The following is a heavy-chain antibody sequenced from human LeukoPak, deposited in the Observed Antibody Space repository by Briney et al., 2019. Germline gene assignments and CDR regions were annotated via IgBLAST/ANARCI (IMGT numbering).Heavy chain of an antibody. V-gene: IGHV3-48*01. CDR2: ISSSSSTI. D-gene: IGHD2-15*01. CDR3: ARDRGYCSGGGCYSPPPHFDY. Sequence: GGSLRLSCAASGFTFSSYSMNWVRQAPGKGLEWVSYISSSSSTIYYADSVKGRFTISRDNAKNSLYLQMNSLRAEDTAVYYCARDRGYCSGGGCYSPPPHFDYWGQGTLVTVSS. CDR1: GFTFSSYS. J-gene: IGHJ4*02.